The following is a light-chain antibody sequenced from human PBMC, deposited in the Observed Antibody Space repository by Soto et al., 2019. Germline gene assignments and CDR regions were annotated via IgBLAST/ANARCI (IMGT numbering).Light chain of an antibody. CDR1: QTVGGDY. J-gene: IGKJ1*01. Sequence: EIVLTQSPGTLSLYPGERPTLSCRAGQTVGGDYLAWNQQKPGQAPRLPIYGAFNRADGTPDRFSGSGSGTDFTLTITRLEPEDFAVYYCQQYHKSPRTFGQGTKVEV. CDR2: GAF. CDR3: QQYHKSPRT. V-gene: IGKV3-20*01.